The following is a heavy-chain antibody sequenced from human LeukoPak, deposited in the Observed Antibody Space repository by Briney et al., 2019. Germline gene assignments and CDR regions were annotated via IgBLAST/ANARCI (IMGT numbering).Heavy chain of an antibody. V-gene: IGHV4-59*01. CDR3: AREDYDILTGYYSGGNWFDP. Sequence: TSETLSLTCTVSGGSISSYYWSWIRQPPGKGLEWIGYIYYSGGTNYNPSLKSRVTISVDTSKNQFSLKLSSVTAADTTVYYCAREDYDILTGYYSGGNWFDPWGQGTLVTVSS. CDR2: IYYSGGT. J-gene: IGHJ5*02. D-gene: IGHD3-9*01. CDR1: GGSISSYY.